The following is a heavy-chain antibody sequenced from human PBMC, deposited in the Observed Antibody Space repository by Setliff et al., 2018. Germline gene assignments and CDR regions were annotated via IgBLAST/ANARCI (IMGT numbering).Heavy chain of an antibody. CDR2: MSAWGTTI. Sequence: PGGSLRLSCAVSGFTIADHFMTWIRRAPGKGLEWVSYMSAWGTTIYYADSVKGRLTISRDNAKNLLYLQMNSLRAEDTAVYCCARDMTGRSWIFDSWGQGTLVTVSS. J-gene: IGHJ4*02. CDR1: GFTIADHF. D-gene: IGHD2-2*03. CDR3: ARDMTGRSWIFDS. V-gene: IGHV3-11*04.